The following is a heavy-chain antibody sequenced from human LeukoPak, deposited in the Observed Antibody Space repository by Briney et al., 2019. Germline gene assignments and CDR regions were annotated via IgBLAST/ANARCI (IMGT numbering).Heavy chain of an antibody. V-gene: IGHV3-23*01. CDR1: GFTLSSYA. CDR2: ISGSGGST. CDR3: AKKRPKGGIAVAGSLYFDY. Sequence: GGSLRLSCAASGFTLSSYAMSWVRQAPGKGLEWVSAISGSGGSTYYADSVKGRFTISRDNSKNTLYLQMNSLRAEDTAVYYCAKKRPKGGIAVAGSLYFDYWGQGTLVTVSS. J-gene: IGHJ4*02. D-gene: IGHD6-19*01.